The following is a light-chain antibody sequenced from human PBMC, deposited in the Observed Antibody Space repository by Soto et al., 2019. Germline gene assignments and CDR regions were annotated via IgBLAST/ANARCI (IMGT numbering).Light chain of an antibody. V-gene: IGLV1-40*01. Sequence: QLVLTQPPSVSGAPGQRVTISCTGSSSNIGAGYDVHWYQQLPGRAPKHLIYGNTNRPSGVPDRFSGSKSGTSASLAITGLQAEDGADYYCLSFDSSLRVVFGGGTKLTVL. J-gene: IGLJ2*01. CDR3: LSFDSSLRVV. CDR1: SSNIGAGYD. CDR2: GNT.